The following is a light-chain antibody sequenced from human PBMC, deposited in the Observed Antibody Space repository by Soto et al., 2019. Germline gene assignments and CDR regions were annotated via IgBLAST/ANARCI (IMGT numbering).Light chain of an antibody. J-gene: IGKJ4*01. CDR1: QNVGTN. V-gene: IGKV3-20*01. Sequence: EIVLTQSPGTLSLSPGERATLSCRASQNVGTNLAWYQQKPGQAPRLLIYGASSRAIGIPDRFSGSGSGTDFTVSISRLEPEDFAVYYCQHYINFPLTFGGGTKVEIK. CDR3: QHYINFPLT. CDR2: GAS.